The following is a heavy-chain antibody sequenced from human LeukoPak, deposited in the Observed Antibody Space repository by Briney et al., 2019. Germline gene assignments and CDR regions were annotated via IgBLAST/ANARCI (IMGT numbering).Heavy chain of an antibody. Sequence: GRSLRLSCAASGFTFSSYGMHWVRQAPGKGLEWVAVISYDGSNKYYADSVKGRFTISRDNSKNTLYLRMNSLRAEDTAVYYRAKQEYYYDSSGYYYGGLDYWGQGTLVTVSS. J-gene: IGHJ4*02. CDR1: GFTFSSYG. V-gene: IGHV3-30*18. CDR2: ISYDGSNK. CDR3: AKQEYYYDSSGYYYGGLDY. D-gene: IGHD3-22*01.